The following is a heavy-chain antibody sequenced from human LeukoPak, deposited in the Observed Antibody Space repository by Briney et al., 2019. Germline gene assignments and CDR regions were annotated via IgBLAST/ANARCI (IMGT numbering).Heavy chain of an antibody. D-gene: IGHD3-10*01. J-gene: IGHJ4*02. CDR3: AREVIGLAIDY. CDR1: GGSISSGGYY. Sequence: PSQTLSLTCTVSGGSISSGGYYWSWIRQHPGKGLEWIGYTYYSGSTYYNPSLKSRVTISVDTSKNQFSLKLSSVTAADTAVYYCAREVIGLAIDYWGQGTLVTVSS. CDR2: TYYSGST. V-gene: IGHV4-31*03.